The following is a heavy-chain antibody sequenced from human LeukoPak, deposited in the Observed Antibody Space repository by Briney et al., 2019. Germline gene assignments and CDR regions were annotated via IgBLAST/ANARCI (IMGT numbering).Heavy chain of an antibody. V-gene: IGHV1-3*01. D-gene: IGHD2/OR15-2a*01. CDR3: ARSIIIVPNTSYYYYYMDV. Sequence: ASVKVSCKASGYTSTSHALHWVRQAPGEGLEWMAWINGATGNTEYSQKFQARVTITRDTSASTAYMELSSLRSEDTAVYYCARSIIIVPNTSYYYYYMDVWGQGTTVTVSS. CDR2: INGATGNT. CDR1: GYTSTSHA. J-gene: IGHJ6*02.